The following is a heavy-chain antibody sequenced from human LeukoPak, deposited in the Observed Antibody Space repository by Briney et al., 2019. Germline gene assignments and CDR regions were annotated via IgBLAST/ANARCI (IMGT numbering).Heavy chain of an antibody. Sequence: SETLSLTCTVSGGSISSSSYYWGWIRQPPGKGLEWIGSIYYSGSTYYNPSLKSRVTIPVDTSKNQFSLKLSSVTAADTGVYYCARDASSTRFDAFDIWGQGTMVTVSS. CDR1: GGSISSSSYY. J-gene: IGHJ3*02. CDR2: IYYSGST. CDR3: ARDASSTRFDAFDI. V-gene: IGHV4-39*07. D-gene: IGHD2-2*01.